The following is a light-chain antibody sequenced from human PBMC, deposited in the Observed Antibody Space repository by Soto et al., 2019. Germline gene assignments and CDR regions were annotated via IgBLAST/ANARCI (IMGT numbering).Light chain of an antibody. Sequence: QSALTQPASVSGSPGQSITISCTGTSSDVGGYNHVSWYQHSPGKAPKLILFAVSDRPSGVSHRFSGSKSGNTASLTISGVQAEDEDDYYCCSYTSLSTVVFGGGTKLTVL. V-gene: IGLV2-14*01. J-gene: IGLJ2*01. CDR1: SSDVGGYNH. CDR3: CSYTSLSTVV. CDR2: AVS.